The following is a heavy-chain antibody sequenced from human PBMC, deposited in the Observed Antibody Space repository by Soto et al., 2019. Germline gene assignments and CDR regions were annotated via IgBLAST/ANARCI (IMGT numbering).Heavy chain of an antibody. J-gene: IGHJ4*02. CDR1: GGSFSGYY. CDR3: ARCSRYSSSWYNY. D-gene: IGHD6-13*01. Sequence: TSETLSLTCAFYGGSFSGYYWSWIRQPPGKGLEWIGEINHSGSTNYNPSLKSRVTISVDTSKNQFSLKLSSVTAADTAVYYCARCSRYSSSWYNYWGQGTLVTVSS. CDR2: INHSGST. V-gene: IGHV4-34*01.